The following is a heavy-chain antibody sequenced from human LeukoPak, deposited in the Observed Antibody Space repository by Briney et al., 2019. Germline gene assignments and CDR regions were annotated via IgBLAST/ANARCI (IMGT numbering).Heavy chain of an antibody. Sequence: SETLSLTCTVSGGSNSSYYWSWIRQPPGKGLEWIGTIYYTGNTYYNPSLKSRVTMSVDTSKNQFSLKLSSVTAADTAVYYCARDLHGYCTGGSCYSGGWFDPWGQGTLVTVSS. D-gene: IGHD2-15*01. V-gene: IGHV4-39*07. CDR3: ARDLHGYCTGGSCYSGGWFDP. J-gene: IGHJ5*02. CDR2: IYYTGNT. CDR1: GGSNSSYY.